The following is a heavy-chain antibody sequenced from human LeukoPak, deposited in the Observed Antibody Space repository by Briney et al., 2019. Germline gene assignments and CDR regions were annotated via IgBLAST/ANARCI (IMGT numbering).Heavy chain of an antibody. CDR1: GGSISSYY. J-gene: IGHJ4*02. CDR2: INHSGST. CDR3: ARVYDSSGYPGVDY. V-gene: IGHV4-34*01. D-gene: IGHD3-22*01. Sequence: SETLSLTCTVSGGSISSYYWSWIRQPPGKGLEWIGEINHSGSTNYNPSLKSRVTISVDTSKNQFSLKLSSVTAADTAVYYCARVYDSSGYPGVDYWGQGTLVTVSS.